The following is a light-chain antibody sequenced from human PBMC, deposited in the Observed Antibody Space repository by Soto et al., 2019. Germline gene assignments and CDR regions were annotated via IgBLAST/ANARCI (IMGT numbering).Light chain of an antibody. CDR1: SSDVGDYDF. Sequence: QSVLTQPASVSGSPGQSITISCTGSSSDVGDYDFVSWYQQHPGKAPKLIIYEVSDLPSGVSNRFSGSKSGNTASLTISGLQAEDDAHYYCSSFTSTSTLVVFGGGTNLTVL. CDR3: SSFTSTSTLVV. J-gene: IGLJ2*01. CDR2: EVS. V-gene: IGLV2-14*01.